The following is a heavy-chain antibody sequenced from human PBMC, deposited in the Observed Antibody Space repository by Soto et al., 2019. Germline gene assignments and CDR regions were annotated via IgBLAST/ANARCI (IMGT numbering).Heavy chain of an antibody. Sequence: QVQLVESGGGVVQPGRSLRLSCAASGFTFSSYGMHWVRQAPGKGREWVAVISYDGSNKYYTDSVKGRFPISRDKSKNALYLQMNSLRAEDTAVYYCAKERYGMDVWGQGTTVTVSS. V-gene: IGHV3-30*18. CDR3: AKERYGMDV. CDR2: ISYDGSNK. CDR1: GFTFSSYG. J-gene: IGHJ6*02.